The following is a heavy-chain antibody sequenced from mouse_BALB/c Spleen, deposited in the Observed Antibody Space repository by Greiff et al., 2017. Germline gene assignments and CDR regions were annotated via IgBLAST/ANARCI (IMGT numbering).Heavy chain of an antibody. J-gene: IGHJ2*01. Sequence: EVKVVESGGGLVQPGGSLKLSCAASGFTFSSYGMSWVRQTPDKRLELVATINSNGGSTYYPDSVKGRFTISRDNAKNTLYLQMSSLKSEDTAMYYCAREAHYYGYYFDYWGQGTTLTVSS. CDR3: AREAHYYGYYFDY. CDR2: INSNGGST. CDR1: GFTFSSYG. D-gene: IGHD1-2*01. V-gene: IGHV5-6-3*01.